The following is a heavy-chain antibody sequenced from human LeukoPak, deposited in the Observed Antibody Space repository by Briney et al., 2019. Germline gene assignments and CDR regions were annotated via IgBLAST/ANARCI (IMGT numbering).Heavy chain of an antibody. V-gene: IGHV3-53*01. CDR3: ARGGDIVGATRSAFDI. CDR2: IYSGGST. CDR1: GFTVSSNY. Sequence: PGGSLRLSCAASGFTVSSNYMSWVRQAPGKGLEWVSVIYSGGSTYYADSVKGRFTISRDSSKNTLYLQMNSLRAENTAVYYCARGGDIVGATRSAFDIWGQGTMVTVSS. J-gene: IGHJ3*02. D-gene: IGHD1-26*01.